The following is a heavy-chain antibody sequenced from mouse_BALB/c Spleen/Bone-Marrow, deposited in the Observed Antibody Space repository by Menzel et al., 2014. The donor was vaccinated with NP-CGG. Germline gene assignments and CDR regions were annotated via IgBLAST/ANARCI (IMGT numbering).Heavy chain of an antibody. J-gene: IGHJ3*01. CDR2: IRLKSNNYAT. CDR1: GFTFSNYW. Sequence: EVKLMESGGGLVQPGGSMKLSCVASGFTFSNYWMNWVCQSPEKGLEWVAEIRLKSNNYATHYAESVKGRFTISRDDSKSSVYLQMNNLRAEDTGIYYCTTGFAYWGQGTLVTVSA. V-gene: IGHV6-6*02. CDR3: TTGFAY.